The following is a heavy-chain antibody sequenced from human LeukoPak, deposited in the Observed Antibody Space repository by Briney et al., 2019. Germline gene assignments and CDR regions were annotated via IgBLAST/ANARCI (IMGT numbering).Heavy chain of an antibody. CDR3: ARGPNLVVTASGWFDP. CDR1: GGSISSTSYY. Sequence: SETLSLTCTVCGGSISSTSYYWGWIRQPPGKGLEWIGSISYSGTTYYNPSLKSRVTISVDTSKNQFSLKLSSVTAADTAVYYCARGPNLVVTASGWFDPWGQGTLVTVSS. V-gene: IGHV4-39*07. J-gene: IGHJ5*02. CDR2: ISYSGTT. D-gene: IGHD2-21*02.